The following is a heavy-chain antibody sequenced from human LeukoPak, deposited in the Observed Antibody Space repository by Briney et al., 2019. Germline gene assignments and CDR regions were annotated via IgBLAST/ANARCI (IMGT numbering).Heavy chain of an antibody. J-gene: IGHJ4*02. Sequence: GASVKVSCKASGGTFSSYAISWVRQAPGQGLEWMGGIIPIFGTANYAQKFQGRVTITADESTSTAYMELSSLRSEDTAVYYCATDYGGNFLFDYWGQGTLVTVSS. D-gene: IGHD4-23*01. CDR1: GGTFSSYA. CDR2: IIPIFGTA. CDR3: ATDYGGNFLFDY. V-gene: IGHV1-69*13.